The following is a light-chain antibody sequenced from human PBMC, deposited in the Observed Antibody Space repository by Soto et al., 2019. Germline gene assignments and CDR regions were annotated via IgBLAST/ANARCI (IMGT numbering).Light chain of an antibody. CDR3: SSYTSSFSAV. J-gene: IGLJ1*01. V-gene: IGLV2-14*01. CDR2: EVT. Sequence: QSALTQPASVSGSPGQSITLSCTGSSSDVGGYDHVSWYQHHPGKAPKLLIYEVTNRPSGVSNRFSGSKSGNTASLTISGLQFQDEADYYYSSYTSSFSAVFGTGTKLTVL. CDR1: SSDVGGYDH.